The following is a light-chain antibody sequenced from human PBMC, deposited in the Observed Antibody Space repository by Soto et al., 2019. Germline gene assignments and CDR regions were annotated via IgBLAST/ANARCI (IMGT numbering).Light chain of an antibody. CDR1: TSDIGNYNY. V-gene: IGLV2-14*01. J-gene: IGLJ3*02. CDR3: STYTGSSTWV. CDR2: QVS. Sequence: QSALTQPASVSGSPGQSISISCTGATSDIGNYNYFSWYQQHPGKAPKLIIYQVSNRPSGVSNRFSGSKSSNTASLTISGLQADDEADYYCSTYTGSSTWVFGGGTQLTVL.